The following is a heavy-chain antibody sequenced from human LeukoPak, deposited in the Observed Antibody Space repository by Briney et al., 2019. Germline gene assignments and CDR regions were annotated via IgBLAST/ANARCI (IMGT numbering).Heavy chain of an antibody. D-gene: IGHD5-12*01. CDR2: ISGDGSNT. CDR3: ASEGEYSGYDYYYYYGMDV. V-gene: IGHV3-74*01. CDR1: GFTFTSYY. Sequence: GGSLRLSCAASGFTFTSYYMHWVRQAPGKGLVWVSRISGDGSNTIYADSVKGRFTISRDNAKNTVYLQMNSLRAEDTAVYYCASEGEYSGYDYYYYYGMDVWGKGTTVTVSS. J-gene: IGHJ6*04.